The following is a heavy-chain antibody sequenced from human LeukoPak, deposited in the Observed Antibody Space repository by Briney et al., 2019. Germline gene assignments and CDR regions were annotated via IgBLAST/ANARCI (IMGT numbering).Heavy chain of an antibody. D-gene: IGHD4-23*01. J-gene: IGHJ4*02. CDR1: GYSISSGYY. V-gene: IGHV4-38-2*02. CDR3: AKEGPTVVTHFDT. CDR2: MYHSGST. Sequence: PSETLSLTCAVCGYSISSGYYWGWIRPPPGKGLDWIASMYHSGSTYYNPSLKSRVTISVDTSKNQFSLRLSSVTAADTAVYYCAKEGPTVVTHFDTWGQGTLVTVSS.